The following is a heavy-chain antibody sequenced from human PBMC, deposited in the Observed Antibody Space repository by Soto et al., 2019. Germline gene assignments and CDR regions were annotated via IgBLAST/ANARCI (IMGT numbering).Heavy chain of an antibody. V-gene: IGHV3-74*01. CDR1: GFTFSSYW. J-gene: IGHJ5*02. CDR3: ARVWSSGWDEAGFDP. D-gene: IGHD6-19*01. Sequence: EVQLVESGGGLVQPGGSLRLSCAASGFTFSSYWMHWVRQAPGKWLVWVSRINSDGSSTSYADSVKGRFTISRDNAKNTLYLQMNSLRAEDTAVYYCARVWSSGWDEAGFDPWGQGTLVTVSS. CDR2: INSDGSST.